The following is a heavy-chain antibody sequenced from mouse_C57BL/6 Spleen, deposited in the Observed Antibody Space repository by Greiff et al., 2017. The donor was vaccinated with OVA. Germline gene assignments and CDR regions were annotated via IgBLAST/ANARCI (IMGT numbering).Heavy chain of an antibody. CDR1: GYAFSSYW. CDR2: IYPGDGDT. V-gene: IGHV1-80*01. D-gene: IGHD1-1*01. CDR3: AREGDGSSYWYFDV. J-gene: IGHJ1*03. Sequence: LQESGAELVKPGASVKISCKASGYAFSSYWMNWVKQRPGKGLEWIGQIYPGDGDTNYNGKFKGKATLTADKSSSTAYMQLSSLTSEDSAVYFCAREGDGSSYWYFDVWGTGTTVTVSS.